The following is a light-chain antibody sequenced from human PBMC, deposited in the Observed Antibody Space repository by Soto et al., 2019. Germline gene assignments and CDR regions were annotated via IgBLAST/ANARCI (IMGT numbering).Light chain of an antibody. CDR3: QQRSNWPIT. CDR2: DTF. J-gene: IGKJ5*01. CDR1: QSVNNY. V-gene: IGKV3-11*01. Sequence: EIVLTQSPGTLSLSPGERATLSCRASQSVNNYLGWYQQKPGQAPRLLIYDTFNRATGIPARFSGSGSGTDFTLTISSLDPEDFAVYYCQQRSNWPITFGQGTRLEIK.